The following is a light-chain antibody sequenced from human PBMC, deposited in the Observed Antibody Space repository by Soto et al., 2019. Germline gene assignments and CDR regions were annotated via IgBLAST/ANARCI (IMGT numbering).Light chain of an antibody. CDR2: GAS. V-gene: IGKV3-20*01. CDR3: QQYGRSWWT. CDR1: QSVSCSY. Sequence: EIVLTQSPGTLSLSPGERATLSCRTSQSVSCSYLAWYQQKPGQAPRLLIYGASSRATGIPDRFSGSGSGTDFTLTISRLEPEDFAVYYCQQYGRSWWTFGQGTKVEIK. J-gene: IGKJ1*01.